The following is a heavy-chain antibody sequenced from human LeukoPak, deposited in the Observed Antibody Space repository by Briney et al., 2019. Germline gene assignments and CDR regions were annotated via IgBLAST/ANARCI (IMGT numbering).Heavy chain of an antibody. D-gene: IGHD1-26*01. CDR2: ISGSGGST. J-gene: IGHJ4*02. CDR1: GFTFSNAW. CDR3: AKEQWELRPLDY. V-gene: IGHV3-23*01. Sequence: PGGSLRLSCAASGFTFSNAWMNWVRQAPGKGLEWVSAISGSGGSTYYADSVKGRFTISRDNSKNTLYLQMNSLRAEDTAVYYCAKEQWELRPLDYWGQGTLVTVSS.